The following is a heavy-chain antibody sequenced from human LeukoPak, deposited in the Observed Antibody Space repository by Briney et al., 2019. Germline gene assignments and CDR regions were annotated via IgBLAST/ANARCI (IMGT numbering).Heavy chain of an antibody. V-gene: IGHV1-2*02. D-gene: IGHD2-2*01. J-gene: IGHJ4*02. CDR2: ISPNSGVT. Sequence: ASVKVSCKASTYTFTAYYIHWVRQAPGQGLEWIGWISPNSGVTHYAQKFQGRVAMTRDTSINTAYMELSSLISDDTAVYFCARDRYCSSVSCSRPFFDYWGQGTLVTVSS. CDR3: ARDRYCSSVSCSRPFFDY. CDR1: TYTFTAYY.